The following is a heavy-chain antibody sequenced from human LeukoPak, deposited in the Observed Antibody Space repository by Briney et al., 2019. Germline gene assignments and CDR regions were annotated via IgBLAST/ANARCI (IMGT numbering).Heavy chain of an antibody. Sequence: PGGSLRLSCAAFGFTFDDYAMHWVRQAPGKGLEWVSGILRNSGSIGYADSVKGRFTISRDDAKNSLYLQMNSLRAEDTALYYCVKDGGRDTAAAYYWGQGTLVSVSS. V-gene: IGHV3-9*01. J-gene: IGHJ4*02. CDR3: VKDGGRDTAAAYY. CDR2: ILRNSGSI. D-gene: IGHD6-13*01. CDR1: GFTFDDYA.